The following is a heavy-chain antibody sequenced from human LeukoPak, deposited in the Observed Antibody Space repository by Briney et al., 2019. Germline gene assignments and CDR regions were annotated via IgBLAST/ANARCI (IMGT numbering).Heavy chain of an antibody. CDR3: ASPYCSGGSCYGMDV. Sequence: ASVKVSCKASGYTFTSYYMHWVRQAPGQGLEWMGIINPSGGSTSYAQKFQGRVTMTRDTSTSTVYMELSSLRSGDTAVYYCASPYCSGGSCYGMDVWGQGTTVTVSS. CDR2: INPSGGST. D-gene: IGHD2-15*01. CDR1: GYTFTSYY. V-gene: IGHV1-46*01. J-gene: IGHJ6*02.